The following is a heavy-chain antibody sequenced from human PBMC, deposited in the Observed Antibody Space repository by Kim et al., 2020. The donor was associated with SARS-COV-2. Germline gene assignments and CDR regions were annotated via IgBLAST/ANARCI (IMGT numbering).Heavy chain of an antibody. Sequence: ASVKVSCKASGYTFTSYYMHWVRQAPGQGLEWMGIINPSGGSTSYAQKFQGRVTMTRDTSTSTVYMELSSLRSEDTAVYYCARLGLSSGWYKDYYYGMDVWGQGTTVTVSS. CDR1: GYTFTSYY. J-gene: IGHJ6*02. CDR2: INPSGGST. V-gene: IGHV1-46*01. D-gene: IGHD6-19*01. CDR3: ARLGLSSGWYKDYYYGMDV.